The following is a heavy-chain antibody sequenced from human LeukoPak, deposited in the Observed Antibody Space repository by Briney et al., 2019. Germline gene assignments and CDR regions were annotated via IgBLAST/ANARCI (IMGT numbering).Heavy chain of an antibody. V-gene: IGHV4-59*12. CDR2: MYHSGNT. CDR3: ARSGYETNHYFDY. J-gene: IGHJ4*02. Sequence: SETLSLTCTVSGGSISSYDWSWIRQPRGKGLEWIAYMYHSGNTKYNPSLKSRVTISVDTSKNQFSLQLNSVTPEDTAVYYCARSGYETNHYFDYWGQGTLVTVSS. D-gene: IGHD5-12*01. CDR1: GGSISSYD.